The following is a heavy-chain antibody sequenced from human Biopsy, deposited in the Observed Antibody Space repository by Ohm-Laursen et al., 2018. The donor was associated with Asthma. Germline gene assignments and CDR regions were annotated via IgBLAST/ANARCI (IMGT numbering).Heavy chain of an antibody. CDR3: AREGITGTTAWFDP. Sequence: GASVKVSCKAPGYTFTGYYMHWVRQAPGLGLEWMGRINPNSGGTNYAQKFQGRVTMTRDTSISTAYMELSRLRSDDTAVYYCAREGITGTTAWFDPWGQGTLVTVSS. J-gene: IGHJ5*02. CDR2: INPNSGGT. V-gene: IGHV1-2*06. D-gene: IGHD1-7*01. CDR1: GYTFTGYY.